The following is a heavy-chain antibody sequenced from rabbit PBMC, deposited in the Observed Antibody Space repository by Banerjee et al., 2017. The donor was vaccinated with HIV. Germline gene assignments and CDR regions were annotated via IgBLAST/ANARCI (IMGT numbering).Heavy chain of an antibody. Sequence: QSLEESGGGLVKPGGTLTLTCTVSGFSFSSTYYMCWVRQPPGKGLEWIGCIYPGSSATTYYATWAKGRFTISKTSSTTVTLQMTSLTAADTATYFCARDTATSFSSYGMDLWGPGTWSPS. D-gene: IGHD1-1*01. CDR1: GFSFSSTYY. J-gene: IGHJ6*01. V-gene: IGHV1S40*01. CDR2: IYPGSSATT. CDR3: ARDTATSFSSYGMDL.